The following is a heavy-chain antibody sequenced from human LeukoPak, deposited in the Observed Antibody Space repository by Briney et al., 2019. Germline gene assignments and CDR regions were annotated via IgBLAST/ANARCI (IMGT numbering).Heavy chain of an antibody. CDR2: MNPNSGNT. J-gene: IGHJ5*02. CDR1: GYTFTSYD. CDR3: ARGRYSSSWFNNWFDP. V-gene: IGHV1-8*03. Sequence: ASVKVSCKASGYTFTSYDINWVRQATGQGLERMGWMNPNSGNTDYAQKFQGRVTITRNTSISTAYMELSSLRSEDTALYYCARGRYSSSWFNNWFDPWGQGTLVTVSS. D-gene: IGHD6-13*01.